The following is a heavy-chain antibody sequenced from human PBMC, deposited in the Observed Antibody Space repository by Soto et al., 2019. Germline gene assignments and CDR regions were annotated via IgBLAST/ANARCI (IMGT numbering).Heavy chain of an antibody. CDR3: AAGRYSSSWYVPWFDP. CDR1: GFTFTSSA. D-gene: IGHD6-13*01. J-gene: IGHJ5*02. CDR2: IVVGSGNT. Sequence: GASVKVSCKASGFTFTSSAVQWVRQASGQRLEWIGWIVVGSGNTNYAQKFQERVTITRDMSTSTAYMELSSLRSEDTAVYYCAAGRYSSSWYVPWFDPWGQGTVVTVSS. V-gene: IGHV1-58*01.